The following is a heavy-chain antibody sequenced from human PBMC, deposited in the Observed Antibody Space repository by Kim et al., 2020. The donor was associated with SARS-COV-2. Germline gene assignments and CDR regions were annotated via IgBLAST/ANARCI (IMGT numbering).Heavy chain of an antibody. Sequence: GGSLRLSCAASGFTFSSSSMNWVRQTPGKGLEWVSSISSASDFIYYADSLKGRFTISRDNAKNSLYLQMNNLRAEDTAVYYCAKGRRGQFDYWGQGTLVT. CDR2: ISSASDFI. J-gene: IGHJ4*02. V-gene: IGHV3-21*01. CDR3: AKGRRGQFDY. CDR1: GFTFSSSS.